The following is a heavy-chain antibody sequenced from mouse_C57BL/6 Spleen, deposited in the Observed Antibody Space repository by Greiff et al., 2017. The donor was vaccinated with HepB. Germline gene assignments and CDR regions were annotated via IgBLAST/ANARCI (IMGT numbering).Heavy chain of an antibody. CDR2: IDPETCGT. Sequence: VQLQQSGAELVRPGASVTLSCKASGYTFTDYEMHWVKQTPVHGLEWIGAIDPETCGTAYNQKFKGKAILTADKSSSTAYMELRSLTSEDSAVYYCTRNGLLAMDYWGQGTSVTVSS. CDR3: TRNGLLAMDY. J-gene: IGHJ4*01. CDR1: GYTFTDYE. V-gene: IGHV1-15*01. D-gene: IGHD1-2*01.